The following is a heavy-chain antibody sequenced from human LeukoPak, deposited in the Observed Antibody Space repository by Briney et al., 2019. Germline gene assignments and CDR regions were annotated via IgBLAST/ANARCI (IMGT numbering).Heavy chain of an antibody. Sequence: GGSLRLSCAASGFTFSSYEMNWVRQAPGKGLEWVSYISSSGSTIYYADSVKGRFTISRDNSKNTLYLQMDSLRAEDTAVYYCAKAAAGTEYYFEYWGQGTLVTVSS. CDR2: ISSSGSTI. J-gene: IGHJ4*02. CDR1: GFTFSSYE. V-gene: IGHV3-48*03. CDR3: AKAAAGTEYYFEY. D-gene: IGHD6-13*01.